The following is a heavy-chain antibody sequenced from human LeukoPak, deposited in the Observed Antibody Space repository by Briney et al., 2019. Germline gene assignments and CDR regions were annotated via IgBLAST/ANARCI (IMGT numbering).Heavy chain of an antibody. D-gene: IGHD4-17*01. J-gene: IGHJ6*02. Sequence: GGSLRLSCAASGFTFSSYWMTWVRQAPGEGLEWVANIKQDESEKYYVDSVKGRFTVSRDNAQNSLYLQMNSLRAEDTAVYFCARTVYYYAVDLWGQGTTVTVSS. CDR2: IKQDESEK. V-gene: IGHV3-7*01. CDR3: ARTVYYYAVDL. CDR1: GFTFSSYW.